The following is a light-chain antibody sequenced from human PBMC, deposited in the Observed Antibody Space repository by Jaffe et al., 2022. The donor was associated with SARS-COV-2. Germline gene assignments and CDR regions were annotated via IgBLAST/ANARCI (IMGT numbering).Light chain of an antibody. CDR2: GAS. V-gene: IGKV1-39*01. J-gene: IGKJ2*01. CDR1: QSVNSC. Sequence: DIQMTQSPSSLSASVGDRVTITCRASQSVNSCLNWYQQRPGKAPNLLIYGASNLHSGVPSRFSGSGSGTDFTLTISGLQPEDLATYYCQQCFGSPRTFGQGTKLEIK. CDR3: QQCFGSPRT.